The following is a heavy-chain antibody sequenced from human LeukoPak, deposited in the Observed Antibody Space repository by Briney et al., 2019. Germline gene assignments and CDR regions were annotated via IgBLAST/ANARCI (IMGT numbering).Heavy chain of an antibody. CDR1: GFTVSSYW. Sequence: GGSLRLSCAASGFTVSSYWMHWVRQAPGKGLVWVSRINSDGSSTSSADSVKGRFTISRDNAKNTLYLQMNSLRAEDTAVYYCARGYCSSTSCLKGAWFDPWGQGTLVTVSS. CDR2: INSDGSST. D-gene: IGHD2-2*01. J-gene: IGHJ5*02. V-gene: IGHV3-74*01. CDR3: ARGYCSSTSCLKGAWFDP.